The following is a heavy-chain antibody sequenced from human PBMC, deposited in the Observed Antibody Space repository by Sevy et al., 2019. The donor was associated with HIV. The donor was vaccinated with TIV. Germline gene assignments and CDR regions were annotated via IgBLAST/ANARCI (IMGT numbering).Heavy chain of an antibody. CDR3: TTEALDGDYGDYYYDGMDV. CDR2: IQSKTDSGTT. V-gene: IGHV3-15*01. D-gene: IGHD4-17*01. J-gene: IGHJ6*02. CDR1: GFTFSDAW. Sequence: GGSLRLSCAASGFTFSDAWMSWVRQAPGKGLEWVGRIQSKTDSGTTDYAEPVKCSFTISKDDSKNTLYLQMNSLKPGDTAVNYCTTEALDGDYGDYYYDGMDVWGQGTTVTVSS.